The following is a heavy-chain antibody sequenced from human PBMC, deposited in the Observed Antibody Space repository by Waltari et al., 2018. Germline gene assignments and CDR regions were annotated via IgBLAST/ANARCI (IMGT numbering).Heavy chain of an antibody. V-gene: IGHV4-39*01. CDR3: ASLPTGFLEWLPFDYYYYYGMDV. D-gene: IGHD3-3*01. J-gene: IGHJ6*02. Sequence: QLQLQESGPGLVKPSETLSLTCTVSGGSISSSSYYWGWIRQPPGKGLEWIGSIYYSGRTYYNPSLKSRVTISVDTSKNQFSLKLSSVTAADTAVYYCASLPTGFLEWLPFDYYYYYGMDVWGQGTTVTVSS. CDR1: GGSISSSSYY. CDR2: IYYSGRT.